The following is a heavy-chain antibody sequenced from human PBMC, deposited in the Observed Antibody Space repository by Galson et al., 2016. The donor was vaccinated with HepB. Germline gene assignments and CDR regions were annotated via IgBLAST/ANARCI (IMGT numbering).Heavy chain of an antibody. D-gene: IGHD3-16*01. J-gene: IGHJ4*02. Sequence: SLRLSCAASGFTFSNYAMHWVRQPPGKGLEWVALTWHDGSNKYYGDSVKGRFTISRDNSKNTLYLHMNSLRAEDTAVYYCARDGGEGGDYNDFWGQGTLVTASS. CDR3: ARDGGEGGDYNDF. V-gene: IGHV3-33*01. CDR1: GFTFSNYA. CDR2: TWHDGSNK.